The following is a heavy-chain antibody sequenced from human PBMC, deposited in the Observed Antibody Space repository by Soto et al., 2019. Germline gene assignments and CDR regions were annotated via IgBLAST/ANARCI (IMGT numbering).Heavy chain of an antibody. D-gene: IGHD6-19*01. J-gene: IGHJ4*02. CDR1: GFTFSSYC. CDR2: ISSSSGTT. V-gene: IGHV3-48*01. Sequence: EVQLVESGGGLVRPGGSVRLSCAASGFTFSSYCMNWVRQAPGKGLERVSYISSSSGTTYHADSVKGRFTISRDNAKNSLYLQMNSLRAEDTAVYYCARSSSGWAYYFAYWGQGTLVTVSS. CDR3: ARSSSGWAYYFAY.